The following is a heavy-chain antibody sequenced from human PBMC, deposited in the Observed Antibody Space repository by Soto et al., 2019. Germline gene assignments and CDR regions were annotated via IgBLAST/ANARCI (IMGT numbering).Heavy chain of an antibody. CDR2: IIPIFGTA. J-gene: IGHJ4*02. CDR1: GGTFSSYA. V-gene: IGHV1-69*06. Sequence: SVKVSCKASGGTFSSYAISWVRQAPGQGLEWMGGIIPIFGTANYAQKFQGRVTITADKSTSTAYMELSSLRSEDTAVYYCARDTDTSGYYPYYFDYWGQGTLVTVSS. CDR3: ARDTDTSGYYPYYFDY. D-gene: IGHD3-22*01.